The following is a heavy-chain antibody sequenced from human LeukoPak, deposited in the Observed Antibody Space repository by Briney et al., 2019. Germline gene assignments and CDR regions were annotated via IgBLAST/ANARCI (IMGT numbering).Heavy chain of an antibody. CDR1: GFTFSSYS. Sequence: PGGSLRLSCAASGFTFSSYSMNWVRQAPGKGLEWVSSISSSSSYIYYADSVKGRFTISRDNAKNSLYLQMNSLRAEDTAVYYCARDGPTAAPPRPFDYWGQGTLVTVSS. D-gene: IGHD2-2*01. J-gene: IGHJ4*02. V-gene: IGHV3-21*01. CDR3: ARDGPTAAPPRPFDY. CDR2: ISSSSSYI.